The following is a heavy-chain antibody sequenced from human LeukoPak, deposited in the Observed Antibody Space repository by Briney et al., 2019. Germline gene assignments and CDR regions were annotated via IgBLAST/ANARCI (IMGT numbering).Heavy chain of an antibody. CDR2: IFSGDNT. D-gene: IGHD2-2*01. J-gene: IGHJ5*02. Sequence: GGSLRLSCAASGFTVSSKYMSWVRQAPGKGLEWVSVIFSGDNTYYADSVKGRFTISRDNSNNTLYLQMNSLRAEDTAVYYCARDFGRGYCSSTSCYGWFDPWGQGTLVTVSS. V-gene: IGHV3-66*02. CDR1: GFTVSSKY. CDR3: ARDFGRGYCSSTSCYGWFDP.